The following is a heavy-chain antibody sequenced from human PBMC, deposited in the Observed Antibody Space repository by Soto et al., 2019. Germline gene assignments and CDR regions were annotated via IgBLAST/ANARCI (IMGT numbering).Heavy chain of an antibody. J-gene: IGHJ4*02. V-gene: IGHV1-69*02. CDR2: IIPILGIA. CDR1: GGTFSSYT. CDR3: ARVTGTSSGAYY. Sequence: QVQLVQSGAEVKKPGSSVKVSCKASGGTFSSYTISWVRQAPGQGLEWMGRIIPILGIANYAQKFQGRVTITADKSTSTAYMELSSLRSEDTAVYYCARVTGTSSGAYYWGQGTLVTVSS. D-gene: IGHD6-25*01.